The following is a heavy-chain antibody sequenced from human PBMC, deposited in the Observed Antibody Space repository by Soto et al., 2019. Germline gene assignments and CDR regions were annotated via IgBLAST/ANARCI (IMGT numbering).Heavy chain of an antibody. Sequence: GSLSLTCTVSSDSIGGLSWTWIRQPAGKGLEWIGRIYSSGETNYNPSLTGRVIMSLDTSKDQFSLKLTSVTAADTAVYYCARASQGKSYFDCFAWLDYWGQGSLVIVSS. J-gene: IGHJ4*02. D-gene: IGHD3-9*01. V-gene: IGHV4-4*07. CDR3: ARASQGKSYFDCFAWLDY. CDR2: IYSSGET. CDR1: SDSIGGLS.